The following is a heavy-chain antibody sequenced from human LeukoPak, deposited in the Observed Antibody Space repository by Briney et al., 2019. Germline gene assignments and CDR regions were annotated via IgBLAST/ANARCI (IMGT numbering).Heavy chain of an antibody. J-gene: IGHJ4*02. V-gene: IGHV3-7*01. CDR2: IKQDGSEK. CDR3: ARDYYYGSGSFPLY. CDR1: GFTFSSYW. Sequence: SGGPLRLSCAASGFTFSSYWMSWVRQAPGKGLEWVANIKQDGSEKYYVDSVKGRFTISRDNAKNSLYLQMNSLRAEDTAVYYCARDYYYGSGSFPLYWGQGTLVTVSS. D-gene: IGHD3-10*01.